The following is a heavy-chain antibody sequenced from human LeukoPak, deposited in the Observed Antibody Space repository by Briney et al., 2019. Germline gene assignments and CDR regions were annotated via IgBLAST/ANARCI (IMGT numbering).Heavy chain of an antibody. CDR3: AKDFVWGRSGSYYSYYFDY. V-gene: IGHV3-23*01. CDR1: GFTFSSYA. CDR2: ISGXGGST. J-gene: IGHJ4*02. D-gene: IGHD1-26*01. Sequence: GGSLRLSCAASGFTFSSYAMSWVRQAPXXXXEWVSAISGXGGSTYYADSVKGRFTISRDNSKNTLYLQMNSLRAEDTAVYYCAKDFVWGRSGSYYSYYFDYWGQGTLVTVSS.